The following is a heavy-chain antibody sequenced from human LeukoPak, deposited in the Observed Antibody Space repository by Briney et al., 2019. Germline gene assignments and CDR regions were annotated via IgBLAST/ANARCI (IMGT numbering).Heavy chain of an antibody. D-gene: IGHD6-19*01. Sequence: ASVKVSCKASGYTFTSYGISWLRQAPGQGHEWMGWISAYNGNTNYAQKLQGRVTMTTDTSTSTAYMELRSLRSDDTAVYYCARARGNSSGWYIVYWGQGTLVTVSS. CDR2: ISAYNGNT. CDR1: GYTFTSYG. J-gene: IGHJ4*02. CDR3: ARARGNSSGWYIVY. V-gene: IGHV1-18*04.